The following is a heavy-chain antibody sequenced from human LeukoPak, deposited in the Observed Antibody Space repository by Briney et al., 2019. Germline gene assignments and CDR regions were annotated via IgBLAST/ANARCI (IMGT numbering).Heavy chain of an antibody. CDR1: GGSFSGYY. CDR3: ARGGYSYGDFDY. D-gene: IGHD5-18*01. CDR2: INHSGST. J-gene: IGHJ4*02. Sequence: PSETLSLTCAVYGGSFSGYYWSWIRQPPGKGLEWIGEINHSGSTNYHPSLKSRVTISVDTSKNQFSLKLSSVTAADTAVYYCARGGYSYGDFDYWGQGTLVTVSS. V-gene: IGHV4-34*01.